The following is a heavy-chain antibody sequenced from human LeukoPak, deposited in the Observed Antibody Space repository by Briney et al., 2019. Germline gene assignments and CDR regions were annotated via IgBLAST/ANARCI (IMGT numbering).Heavy chain of an antibody. Sequence: GGSLRLSCEASAFTLTDYNMNWVRQAPGKGLEWVSSISSSSSYIYYADSVKGRFTISRDNAKNSLYLQMNSLRAEDTAVYYCARDSSGWYRLGDFDYWGQGTLVTVSS. D-gene: IGHD6-19*01. CDR3: ARDSSGWYRLGDFDY. CDR2: ISSSSSYI. CDR1: AFTLTDYN. J-gene: IGHJ4*02. V-gene: IGHV3-21*01.